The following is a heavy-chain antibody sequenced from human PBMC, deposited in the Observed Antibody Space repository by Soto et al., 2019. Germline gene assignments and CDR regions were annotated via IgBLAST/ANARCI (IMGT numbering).Heavy chain of an antibody. V-gene: IGHV3-7*02. CDR3: ARGRSTYYYGSGPYRPLSYYYYYMDV. CDR1: GFSFSDYW. Sequence: PGGSLRLSCAASGFSFSDYWMSWVRQAPGKGLEWVANVKQDGSERYYVDSVKGRSTISRDNAKNSLYLQMNSLRAADTAVYYCARGRSTYYYGSGPYRPLSYYYYYMDVWGKGTTVTVSS. D-gene: IGHD3-10*01. CDR2: VKQDGSER. J-gene: IGHJ6*03.